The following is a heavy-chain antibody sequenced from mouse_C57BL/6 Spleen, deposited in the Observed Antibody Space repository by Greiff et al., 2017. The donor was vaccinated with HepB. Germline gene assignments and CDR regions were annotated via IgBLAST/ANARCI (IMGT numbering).Heavy chain of an antibody. CDR1: GYTFTSYW. CDR2: IYPGSGST. V-gene: IGHV1-55*01. D-gene: IGHD2-2*01. CDR3: ARSTMVTGYAMDY. Sequence: QVQLQQPGAELVKPGASVKMSCKASGYTFTSYWITWVKQRPGQGLEWIGDIYPGSGSTNYNEKFKSKATLTVDTSSSTAYMQLSSLTSEDSAVYYCARSTMVTGYAMDYWGQGTSVTVSS. J-gene: IGHJ4*01.